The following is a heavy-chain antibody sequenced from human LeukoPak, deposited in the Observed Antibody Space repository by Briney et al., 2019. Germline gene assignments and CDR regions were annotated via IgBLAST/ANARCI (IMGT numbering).Heavy chain of an antibody. Sequence: GGSLRLSCAASGFTFSSYNMNWVRQAPGKGLEWVSYISSSSSTIFYADSVKGRFTISRDNAKNQLYLQMNSLRAEDTAVYYCARDRNPYDILTGTYYGMDVWGQGTTVTVSS. V-gene: IGHV3-48*04. D-gene: IGHD3-9*01. CDR3: ARDRNPYDILTGTYYGMDV. J-gene: IGHJ6*02. CDR1: GFTFSSYN. CDR2: ISSSSSTI.